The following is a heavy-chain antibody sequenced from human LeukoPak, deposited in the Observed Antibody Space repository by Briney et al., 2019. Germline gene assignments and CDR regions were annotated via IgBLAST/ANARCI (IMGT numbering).Heavy chain of an antibody. J-gene: IGHJ4*02. CDR1: GFTFSSYV. CDR3: ARDSDWAFDN. V-gene: IGHV3-48*02. D-gene: IGHD2-21*02. Sequence: GGSLRLSCAASGFTFSSYVMSWVRQAPGKGLEWVSYINHNAETIYYSDSVKGRFTISRDNAKNVLYLQMNRLRDGDTAVYYCARDSDWAFDNWGQGTLVTVSS. CDR2: INHNAETI.